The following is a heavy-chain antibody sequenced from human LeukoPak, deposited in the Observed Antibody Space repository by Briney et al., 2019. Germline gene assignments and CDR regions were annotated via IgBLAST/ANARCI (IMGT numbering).Heavy chain of an antibody. D-gene: IGHD3-22*01. J-gene: IGHJ4*02. Sequence: GRSLRLSCAASGFTFINYGMHWVRQAPGKGLEWVAAIWYEGSNKYYADSVKGRFTISRDNSKNTLYLQMNSLRAEDTALYYCARGQEYYYDSSAYSKFDYWGQGTLVTVSS. V-gene: IGHV3-33*01. CDR3: ARGQEYYYDSSAYSKFDY. CDR1: GFTFINYG. CDR2: IWYEGSNK.